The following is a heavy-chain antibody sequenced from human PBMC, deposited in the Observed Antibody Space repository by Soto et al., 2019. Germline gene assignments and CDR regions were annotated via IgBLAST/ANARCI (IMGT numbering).Heavy chain of an antibody. V-gene: IGHV6-1*01. D-gene: IGHD6-13*01. J-gene: IGHJ5*02. CDR1: GDSVSSNSAA. CDR3: ARDAGEGGYSSSWPNWFDP. Sequence: SQTLSLTCAISGDSVSSNSAAWNWIRQSPSRGLEWLGRTYYRSKWYNDYAVSVKSRITINPDTSKNQFSLQLNSVTHEDTAVYYCARDAGEGGYSSSWPNWFDPWGQGTLVTVSS. CDR2: TYYRSKWYN.